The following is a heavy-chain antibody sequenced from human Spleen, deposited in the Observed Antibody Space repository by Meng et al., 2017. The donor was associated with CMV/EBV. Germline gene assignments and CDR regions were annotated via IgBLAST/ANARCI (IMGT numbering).Heavy chain of an antibody. J-gene: IGHJ4*02. CDR2: IRSKAYGGTT. CDR3: TRDLYYYDSSGFFWV. CDR1: GFTFSDHY. V-gene: IGHV3-49*04. D-gene: IGHD3-22*01. Sequence: GESLKISCAASGFTFSDHYMSWVRQAPGKGLEWVGFIRSKAYGGTTEYAASVKGRFTISRDDSKSIAYLQMNSLKTEDTAVYYCTRDLYYYDSSGFFWVWGQGTLVTVSS.